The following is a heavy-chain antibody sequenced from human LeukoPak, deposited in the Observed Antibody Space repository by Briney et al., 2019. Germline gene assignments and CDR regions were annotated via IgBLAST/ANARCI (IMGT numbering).Heavy chain of an antibody. CDR1: GFTFSSYA. J-gene: IGHJ4*02. Sequence: GGSLRLSCAASGFTFSSYAMSWVRQAPGKGLEWVSAISSSGGSTYYADSVKGRFTISRDNSKNTLYLQMNSLRADDTAVYYCAKAGAVAARGFDYWGQGTLVTVSS. CDR3: AKAGAVAARGFDY. V-gene: IGHV3-23*01. D-gene: IGHD6-19*01. CDR2: ISSSGGST.